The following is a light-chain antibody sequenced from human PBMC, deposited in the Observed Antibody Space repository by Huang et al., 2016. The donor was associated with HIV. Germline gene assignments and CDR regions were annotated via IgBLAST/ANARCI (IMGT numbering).Light chain of an antibody. CDR2: GAS. CDR3: QQYDYWPPVT. V-gene: IGKV3-15*01. J-gene: IGKJ1*01. Sequence: IVMTQSPVTLSVSPGERAALSCRAGQSIKSNLAWYQQKPGQAPRLLIYGASTRATRVPARFSGSVSGTEFTLTINSLQSDDFAVYYCQQYDYWPPVTFGQGTKV. CDR1: QSIKSN.